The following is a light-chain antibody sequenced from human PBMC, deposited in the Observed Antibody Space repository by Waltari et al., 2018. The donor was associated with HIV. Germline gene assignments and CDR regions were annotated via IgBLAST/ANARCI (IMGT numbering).Light chain of an antibody. Sequence: QSALSQPASVAGSPGQSVTVPCSGTSLDLRLYPLISWYQHHPGKAPKLLVHEIKKRPSGVSDRFSGSRSGNTAFLTISGLQPDDEASYFCCSYAGDAFLYVCGSGTTVTVL. V-gene: IGLV2-23*02. CDR1: SLDLRLYPL. CDR3: CSYAGDAFLYV. J-gene: IGLJ6*01. CDR2: EIK.